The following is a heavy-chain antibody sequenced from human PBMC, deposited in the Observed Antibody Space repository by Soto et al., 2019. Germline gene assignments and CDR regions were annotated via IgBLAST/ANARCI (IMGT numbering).Heavy chain of an antibody. D-gene: IGHD5-18*01. CDR3: AREGRAWIQLYYFDY. V-gene: IGHV3-30-3*01. J-gene: IGHJ4*02. Sequence: QVQLVESGGGVVQPGRSLRLSCAASGFTFSSYAMHWVRQAPGKGLEWVAVISYDGSNKYYADSVKGRFTISRDNYKNTLYLQMNSLRAEDTAVYYCAREGRAWIQLYYFDYWGQGTLVTVSS. CDR1: GFTFSSYA. CDR2: ISYDGSNK.